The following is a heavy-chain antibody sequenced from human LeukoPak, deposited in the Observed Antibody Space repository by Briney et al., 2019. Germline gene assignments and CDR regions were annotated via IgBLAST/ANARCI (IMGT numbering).Heavy chain of an antibody. CDR1: GGSISSGDYY. J-gene: IGHJ4*02. Sequence: SETLSLTCTVSGGSISSGDYYWSWIRQPPGKGLEWIGYIYYSGSTYYNPSLKSRVTISVDTSKNQFSLKLSSVTAADTAVYYCARAADFLSVTRFDYWGQGTLVTVSS. CDR3: ARAADFLSVTRFDY. V-gene: IGHV4-30-4*01. CDR2: IYYSGST. D-gene: IGHD2/OR15-2a*01.